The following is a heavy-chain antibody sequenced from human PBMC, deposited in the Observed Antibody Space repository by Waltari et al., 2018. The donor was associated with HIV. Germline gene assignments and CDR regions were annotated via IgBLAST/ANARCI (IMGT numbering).Heavy chain of an antibody. CDR1: GYNFDKYR. Sequence: EVQLVQSGAEGKKPGESLKTSCTGYGYNFDKYRIGWVRQMPGKGLDWMGIIYPGDSYTRYSPSFQGQVTFSADKSITTAYLQWSNLKASDTAMYYCARHGVVDGNDSYGMDVWGQGTTVTVSS. J-gene: IGHJ6*02. D-gene: IGHD2-15*01. CDR3: ARHGVVDGNDSYGMDV. CDR2: IYPGDSYT. V-gene: IGHV5-51*01.